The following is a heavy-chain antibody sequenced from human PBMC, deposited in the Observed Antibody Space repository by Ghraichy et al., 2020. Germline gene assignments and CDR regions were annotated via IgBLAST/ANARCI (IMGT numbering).Heavy chain of an antibody. V-gene: IGHV4-34*01. CDR1: DGSFSGYY. CDR3: ARDMVRGVNNFDY. D-gene: IGHD3-10*01. Sequence: SETLSLTCAVYDGSFSGYYWTWIRQTPGKGLEWIGEINHSGSTNYKPSLKSRVTISVDTSKNQFSLKLSSVTAADTAVYYCARDMVRGVNNFDYWGQGTLVTVSS. J-gene: IGHJ4*02. CDR2: INHSGST.